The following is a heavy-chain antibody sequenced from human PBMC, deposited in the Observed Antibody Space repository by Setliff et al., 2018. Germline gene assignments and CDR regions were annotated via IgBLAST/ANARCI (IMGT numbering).Heavy chain of an antibody. V-gene: IGHV1-18*01. CDR2: ISAYNGNT. CDR3: ARTGELELRGEGYFDY. Sequence: ASVKVSCKASGYTFTSYGISWVRQAPGQGLEWMGWISAYNGNTNYAQKLQGRVTMTTDTSTSTAYMELRSLRSDDTAVYYWARTGELELRGEGYFDYWGQGTLVTVSS. J-gene: IGHJ4*02. CDR1: GYTFTSYG. D-gene: IGHD1-7*01.